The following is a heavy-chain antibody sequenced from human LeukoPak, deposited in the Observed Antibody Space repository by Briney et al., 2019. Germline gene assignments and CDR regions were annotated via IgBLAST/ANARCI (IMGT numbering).Heavy chain of an antibody. CDR2: ISWNSGSI. CDR1: GFTLDDYA. Sequence: TGGSLRLSCAASGFTLDDYAMHWVRQAPGKGLEWVSGISWNSGSIGYADSVKGRFTISRDNAKNSLYLQMNSLRAEDTALYYYALLAGYYDAFDIWGQGTMVTVSS. V-gene: IGHV3-9*01. CDR3: ALLAGYYDAFDI. D-gene: IGHD2-15*01. J-gene: IGHJ3*02.